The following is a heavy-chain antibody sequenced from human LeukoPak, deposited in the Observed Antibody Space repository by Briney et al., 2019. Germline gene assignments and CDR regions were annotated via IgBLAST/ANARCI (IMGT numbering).Heavy chain of an antibody. CDR2: ISSSSSYI. CDR3: ASEYFDS. CDR1: GFTVSSNY. J-gene: IGHJ4*02. Sequence: PGGSLRLSCAASGFTVSSNYMSWVRQAPGKGLEWVSSISSSSSYIYYADSVKGRFTISRDNAKNSLYLQMSSLRAEDTAVYYCASEYFDSWGQGTLVTVSS. V-gene: IGHV3-21*01.